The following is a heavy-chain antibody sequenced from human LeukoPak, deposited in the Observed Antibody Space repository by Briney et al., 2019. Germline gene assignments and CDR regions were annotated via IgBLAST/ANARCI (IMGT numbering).Heavy chain of an antibody. Sequence: PGGSLRLSCAASGFTSSLYAMNWVRQAPGKGLEWVSYINDDSSDIHYAGSVRGRFTISRDDARKTLYLQLSSLRVEDTAVYYCARDTLQPGLIDSWGQGTLVTVSS. D-gene: IGHD2-15*01. CDR1: GFTSSLYA. V-gene: IGHV3-21*05. CDR3: ARDTLQPGLIDS. CDR2: INDDSSDI. J-gene: IGHJ4*02.